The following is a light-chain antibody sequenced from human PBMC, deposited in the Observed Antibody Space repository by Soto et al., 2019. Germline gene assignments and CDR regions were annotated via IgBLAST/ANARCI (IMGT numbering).Light chain of an antibody. CDR2: ANN. CDR3: ATWDGSLNAVV. CDR1: NSNIGSNP. J-gene: IGLJ2*01. Sequence: QSVLTQSPSASGTPGQRVTISCSGSNSNIGSNPVNWYQQLPGMAPKLLISANNQRPSGVPYRFSGSKSGTSASLAISGLQSEDEADYYCATWDGSLNAVVFGGGTKLTVL. V-gene: IGLV1-44*01.